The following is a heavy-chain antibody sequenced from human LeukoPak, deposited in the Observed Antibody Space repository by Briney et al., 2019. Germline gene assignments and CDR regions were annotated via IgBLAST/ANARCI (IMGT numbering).Heavy chain of an antibody. CDR2: ISYDGSNK. CDR3: ARTYGSGGPFDY. CDR1: GFTLSSYG. Sequence: PGRSLRLSCAASGFTLSSYGMHWVRQAPGKGLEWGAVISYDGSNKYYADSVKGRFTISRDNSKNTLYLQMNSLRAEDTAVYYCARTYGSGGPFDYWGQGTLVTVSS. D-gene: IGHD3-10*01. V-gene: IGHV3-30*03. J-gene: IGHJ4*02.